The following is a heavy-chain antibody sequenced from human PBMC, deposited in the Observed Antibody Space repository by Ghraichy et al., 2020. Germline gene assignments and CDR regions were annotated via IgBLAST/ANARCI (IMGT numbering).Heavy chain of an antibody. CDR3: ARAPSYYYDSSGPAVDI. J-gene: IGHJ3*02. CDR2: IYYSGST. D-gene: IGHD3-22*01. V-gene: IGHV4-30-4*01. CDR1: GGSISSGDYY. Sequence: SETLSLTCTVSGGSISSGDYYWSWIRQPPGKGLEWIGYIYYSGSTYYNPALKSRVTISVDTSKNQFSLKLSSVTAADTAVYYCARAPSYYYDSSGPAVDIWGQGTMVTVSS.